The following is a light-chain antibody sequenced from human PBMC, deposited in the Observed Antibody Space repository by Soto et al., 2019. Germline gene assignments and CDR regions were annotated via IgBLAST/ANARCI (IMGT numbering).Light chain of an antibody. CDR2: KAS. CDR1: QSISSW. J-gene: IGKJ1*01. V-gene: IGKV1-5*03. Sequence: DLQMTQSPSTLSASVGDRVTITCRASQSISSWLAWYQQKPGKAPKLLIYKASSLESGVPSRFSGSGSGTEFTLTISSLQPDYFATYYCQQYNSYSEWTFGQGTKVEIK. CDR3: QQYNSYSEWT.